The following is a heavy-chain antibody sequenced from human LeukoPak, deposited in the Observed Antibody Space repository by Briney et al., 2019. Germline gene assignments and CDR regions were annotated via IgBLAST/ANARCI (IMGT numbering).Heavy chain of an antibody. D-gene: IGHD2-2*01. V-gene: IGHV4-34*01. CDR3: ARGVLRGDVPAATRDYFDY. Sequence: SETLSLTCAVYGGSFSGYYGSWIRQPPGKGLEWIGEINHSGSTNYNPSLKSRVTISVDTSKNQFSLKLSSVTAADTAVYYCARGVLRGDVPAATRDYFDYWGQGTLVTVSS. CDR1: GGSFSGYY. CDR2: INHSGST. J-gene: IGHJ4*02.